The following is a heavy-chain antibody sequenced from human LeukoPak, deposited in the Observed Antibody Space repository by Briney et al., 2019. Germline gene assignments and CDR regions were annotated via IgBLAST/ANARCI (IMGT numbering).Heavy chain of an antibody. D-gene: IGHD4-17*01. CDR1: GFTFRSYA. CDR2: ISYDGSNK. V-gene: IGHV3-30-3*01. CDR3: ARARDYGDYPPDY. Sequence: PGGSLRLSCAASGFTFRSYAMHWVRQAPGKGLEWVAVISYDGSNKYYADSVKGRFTISRDNAKKLLYLQMSNLRAEDTAVYYCARARDYGDYPPDYWGQGTLVTVSS. J-gene: IGHJ4*02.